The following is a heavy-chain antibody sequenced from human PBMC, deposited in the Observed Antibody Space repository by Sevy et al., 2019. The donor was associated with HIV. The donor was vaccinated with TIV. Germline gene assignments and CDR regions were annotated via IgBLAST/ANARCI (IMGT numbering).Heavy chain of an antibody. CDR3: ARHSHGSGTYYVPFNS. CDR1: GYSITSGYL. D-gene: IGHD3-10*01. CDR2: VFHSGST. J-gene: IGHJ4*02. Sequence: KQSQTLSLTCAVSGYSITSGYLWGWIRQPPGKGLEWIGSVFHSGSTYYNPSLNSRVIISVDTSKNEFSLILNSVTAADTAVYYCARHSHGSGTYYVPFNSWGQGTLVTVSS. V-gene: IGHV4-38-2*01.